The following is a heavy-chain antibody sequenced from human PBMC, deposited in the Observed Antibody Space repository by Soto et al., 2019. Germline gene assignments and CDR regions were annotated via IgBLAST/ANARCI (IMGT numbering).Heavy chain of an antibody. J-gene: IGHJ6*02. CDR1: GFTFITHA. V-gene: IGHV3-23*01. CDR2: FSGSGGNI. D-gene: IGHD2-2*01. CDR3: AKDPTWTVGPLAMDV. Sequence: ESGGGLVKAGGSQRLSCVASGFTFITHAMSWVRQVTGKVLEWVSTFSGSGGNIYYGESVKGRFTISRDDPKNTLYLDMNSLRVEYTAVYYCAKDPTWTVGPLAMDVWGQGTTVTVSS.